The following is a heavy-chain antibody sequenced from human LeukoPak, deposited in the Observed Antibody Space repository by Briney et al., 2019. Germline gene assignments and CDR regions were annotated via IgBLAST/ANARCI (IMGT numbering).Heavy chain of an antibody. D-gene: IGHD2-21*02. CDR1: GYSFTSYW. Sequence: GESLKISCKGSGYSFTSYWIGWVRQMPGKGLEWMGIIYPGDSDTRYSPSFQGQVTISADKSISTAYLQWSSLKASDTAMYYCARQAYCGGDCYSRSFDYSGQGTLVTVSS. CDR2: IYPGDSDT. V-gene: IGHV5-51*01. J-gene: IGHJ4*02. CDR3: ARQAYCGGDCYSRSFDY.